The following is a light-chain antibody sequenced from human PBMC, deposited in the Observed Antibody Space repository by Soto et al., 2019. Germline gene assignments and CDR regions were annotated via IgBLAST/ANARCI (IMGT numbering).Light chain of an antibody. CDR3: TSYTSSSTLEV. Sequence: QSALTQPPSVSGSPGQSITISCTGTSSDVGGYNYVSWYQQHPGKAPKLMIYDVSYRPSGVSNRFSGSKSGNTASLTISGLQAEDEADYYCTSYTSSSTLEVFGGGTKLTVL. J-gene: IGLJ2*01. CDR2: DVS. CDR1: SSDVGGYNY. V-gene: IGLV2-14*01.